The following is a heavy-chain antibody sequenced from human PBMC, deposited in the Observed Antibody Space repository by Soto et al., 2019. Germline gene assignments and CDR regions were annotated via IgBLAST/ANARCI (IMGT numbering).Heavy chain of an antibody. CDR3: ARDTHSDGGWFAT. CDR2: ITPLFGIP. CDR1: GGTSRSLS. J-gene: IGHJ5*02. Sequence: QVQLVQSGAEVKKPGSSVKVSCKASGGTSRSLSITWVRQAPGQGLEWMGGITPLFGIPNYPQKFQGRLTITADKYTGTAYVELSSLRSENTAVYYCARDTHSDGGWFATWGRGPLVTVSS. V-gene: IGHV1-69*17. D-gene: IGHD4-17*01.